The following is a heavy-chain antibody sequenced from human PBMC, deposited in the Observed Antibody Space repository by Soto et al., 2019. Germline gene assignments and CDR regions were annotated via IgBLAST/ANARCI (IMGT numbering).Heavy chain of an antibody. CDR1: GGSISSGGYY. CDR3: ARDESSWFDP. J-gene: IGHJ5*02. Sequence: LSLTCTVSGGSISSGGYYWSWIRQHPGKGLEWIGYIYYSGSTYYNPSLKSRVTISVDTSKNQFSLKLSSVTAADTAVYYCARDESSWFDPWGQGTLVTVSS. CDR2: IYYSGST. V-gene: IGHV4-31*03.